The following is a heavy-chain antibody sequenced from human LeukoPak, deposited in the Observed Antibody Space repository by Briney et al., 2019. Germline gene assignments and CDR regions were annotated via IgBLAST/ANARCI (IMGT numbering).Heavy chain of an antibody. CDR3: ARTYHYDRSGYYDNWFDP. D-gene: IGHD3-22*01. V-gene: IGHV3-74*01. CDR1: GFTFSSSW. CDR2: IDGDGTTT. J-gene: IGHJ5*02. Sequence: PGGSLRLSCAASGFTFSSSWIHLVRQAPGKGLVWVSHIDGDGTTTDYADSVKGRFTISRDNSKDTLYLQMDSLRADDTAVYYCARTYHYDRSGYYDNWFDPWGLGTLVTVAS.